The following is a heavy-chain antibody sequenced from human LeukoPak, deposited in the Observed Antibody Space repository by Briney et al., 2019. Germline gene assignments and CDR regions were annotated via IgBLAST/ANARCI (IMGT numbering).Heavy chain of an antibody. D-gene: IGHD2-8*01. CDR2: ISYDGSNK. Sequence: PGGSLRLSCAASGFTFSSYAMHWVRQAPGKGLEWVAVISYDGSNKYYADSVKGRFTISRDNSKNTLYLQMNSLRAEDTAVYYCARDNGSEDYFDYWGQGTLVTVSS. CDR3: ARDNGSEDYFDY. CDR1: GFTFSSYA. V-gene: IGHV3-30-3*01. J-gene: IGHJ4*02.